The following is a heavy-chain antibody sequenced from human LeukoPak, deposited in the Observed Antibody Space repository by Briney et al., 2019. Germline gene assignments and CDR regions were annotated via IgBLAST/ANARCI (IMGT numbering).Heavy chain of an antibody. V-gene: IGHV4-31*03. CDR2: IYYRGST. CDR1: GGSISSGGYY. Sequence: ASQTLSLTCTVSGGSISSGGYYWSWIRQHPGKGLEWIGYIYYRGSTYYNPSLKSRVTISVDTSRNQFSLKLSSVTAADTAVYYCARGWYYYGSGSYYNSAYNWFDPWGQGTLVTVSS. CDR3: ARGWYYYGSGSYYNSAYNWFDP. J-gene: IGHJ5*02. D-gene: IGHD3-10*01.